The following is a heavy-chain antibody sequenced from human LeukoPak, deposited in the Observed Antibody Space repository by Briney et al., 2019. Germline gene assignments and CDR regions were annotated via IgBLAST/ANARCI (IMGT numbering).Heavy chain of an antibody. Sequence: GGSLRLSCAASGFTVSSNYMSWVRQAPGKGLEWVSVIYSGGSTYYADSVKGRFTISRDNSKNTLYLQMNSLRAEDTAVYYCARGALNYYGSLDVWGKGTTVTISS. CDR2: IYSGGST. D-gene: IGHD3-10*01. V-gene: IGHV3-53*01. J-gene: IGHJ6*04. CDR3: ARGALNYYGSLDV. CDR1: GFTVSSNY.